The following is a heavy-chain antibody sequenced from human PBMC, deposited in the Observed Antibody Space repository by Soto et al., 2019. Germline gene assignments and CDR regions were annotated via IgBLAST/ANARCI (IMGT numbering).Heavy chain of an antibody. CDR1: GGSISSYY. CDR2: IYYSGST. CDR3: ARESYYDFWSGYYVRAGGWLDP. V-gene: IGHV4-59*01. Sequence: PSETLSLTCTVSGGSISSYYWSWIRQPPGKGLEWIGYIYYSGSTNYNPSLKSRVTISVDTSKNQFSLKLSSVTAADTAVYYCARESYYDFWSGYYVRAGGWLDPWGQGTLVTVSS. J-gene: IGHJ5*02. D-gene: IGHD3-3*01.